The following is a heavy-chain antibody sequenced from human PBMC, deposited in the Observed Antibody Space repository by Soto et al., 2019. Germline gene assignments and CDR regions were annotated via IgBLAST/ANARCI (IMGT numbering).Heavy chain of an antibody. CDR1: VDSISSYY. CDR2: IYYSGST. Sequence: SETLSHTCTVTVDSISSYYCSWIRQPPGKGLEWIGYIYYSGSTNYNPSLKSRVTISADTSKNQFSLKLSSVTAADTAVYYCARVYAYYFDFWGQGTLVTVS. J-gene: IGHJ4*02. CDR3: ARVYAYYFDF. D-gene: IGHD2-8*01. V-gene: IGHV4-59*01.